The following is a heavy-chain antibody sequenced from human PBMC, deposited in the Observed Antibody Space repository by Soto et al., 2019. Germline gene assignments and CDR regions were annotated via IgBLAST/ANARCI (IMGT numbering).Heavy chain of an antibody. CDR3: ARARKVVSTNGY. Sequence: GSVKVSSKSSGYPFTSYDVNWVRQATGQGLEWMGWMNPNLGNSGYAQKFQGRVTMTRNTSIGTAYMELSSLRSEDTAVYYCARARKVVSTNGYWGQGTMVTVSS. CDR2: MNPNLGNS. D-gene: IGHD2-15*01. V-gene: IGHV1-8*01. CDR1: GYPFTSYD. J-gene: IGHJ4*02.